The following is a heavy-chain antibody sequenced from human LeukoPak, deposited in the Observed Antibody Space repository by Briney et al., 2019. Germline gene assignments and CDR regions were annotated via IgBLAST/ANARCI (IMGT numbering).Heavy chain of an antibody. Sequence: GGSLRLSCAASAFTFSDYYMSWIRQAPGKGLEWVSYISSSGSAMYYADSVKGRFTISRDNSKTSLYLQMNSLRAEDTAVYYCARVPDCGSGRPSPAYYYGMDVWGQGTTVTVSS. CDR1: AFTFSDYY. V-gene: IGHV3-11*01. J-gene: IGHJ6*02. D-gene: IGHD3-10*01. CDR3: ARVPDCGSGRPSPAYYYGMDV. CDR2: ISSSGSAM.